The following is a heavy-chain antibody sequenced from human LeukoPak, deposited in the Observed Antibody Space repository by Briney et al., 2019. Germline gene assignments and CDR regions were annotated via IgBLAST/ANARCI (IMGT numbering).Heavy chain of an antibody. Sequence: ETLSLTCAVYGGSFSGYYWSWVRQAPGKGLEWVSAISGTGVNTFYADSVKGRFTISRDNSKNTLDLQMNSLRAEDTAIYYCAKDIRQLGNYYYYMDVWGKGTTVTVAS. CDR3: AKDIRQLGNYYYYMDV. D-gene: IGHD1-1*01. CDR2: ISGTGVNT. V-gene: IGHV3-23*01. J-gene: IGHJ6*03. CDR1: GGSFSGYY.